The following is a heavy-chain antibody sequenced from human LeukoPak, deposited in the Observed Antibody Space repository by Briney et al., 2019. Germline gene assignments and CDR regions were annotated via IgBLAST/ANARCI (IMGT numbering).Heavy chain of an antibody. J-gene: IGHJ4*02. D-gene: IGHD1-26*01. CDR1: GGSISSSSYY. V-gene: IGHV4-39*07. CDR3: ASSGSYSSFDY. Sequence: SETLSLTCTVSGGSISSSSYYWGWIRQPPGKGLEWIGEINHSGSTNYNPSLKSRVTISVDTSKNQFSLKASSVTAADTAVYYCASSGSYSSFDYWGQGTLVTVSS. CDR2: INHSGST.